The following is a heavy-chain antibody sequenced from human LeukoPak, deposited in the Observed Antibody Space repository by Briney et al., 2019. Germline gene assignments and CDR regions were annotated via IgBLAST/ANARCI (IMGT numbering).Heavy chain of an antibody. CDR2: ISRSGSTI. D-gene: IGHD3-22*01. V-gene: IGHV3-48*01. CDR3: AKDGGFTMIVVAMGFDY. CDR1: GFTSSSYS. J-gene: IGHJ4*02. Sequence: GGSRRPSCTAPGFTSSSYSMNWVRQAPGKGRGWVSYISRSGSTIYYADSVKGRFTISRDNSKNTLYLQMNSLRAEDTAVYYCAKDGGFTMIVVAMGFDYWGQGTLVTVSS.